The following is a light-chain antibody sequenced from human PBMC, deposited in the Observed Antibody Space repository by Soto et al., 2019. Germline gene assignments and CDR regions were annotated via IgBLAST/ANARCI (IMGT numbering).Light chain of an antibody. Sequence: QSVLTQPPSASGTPGQRVTISCSGSSSNIGSNYVYWYQQLPGTAPKLLIYSNNQRPSGVPDRFSGSKSGTSASLAISGLQSEDEADYYCSSYTSTSTWVFGGGTKVTVL. CDR2: SNN. CDR3: SSYTSTSTWV. V-gene: IGLV1-47*02. J-gene: IGLJ3*02. CDR1: SSNIGSNY.